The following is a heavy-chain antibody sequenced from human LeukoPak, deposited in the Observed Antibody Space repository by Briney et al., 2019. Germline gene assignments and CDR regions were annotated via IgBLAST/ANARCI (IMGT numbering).Heavy chain of an antibody. Sequence: GGSLRLSCAASGFIFSSYGMHWVRQAPGKGLEWVAIIWHDGSNKYYADSVRGRFTISRDNSKNTLYLQMNSLRVEDTAVYYCARDLEYGSSSGFGIWGQGTLVTVSS. CDR2: IWHDGSNK. V-gene: IGHV3-33*01. D-gene: IGHD6-6*01. CDR1: GFIFSSYG. J-gene: IGHJ4*02. CDR3: ARDLEYGSSSGFGI.